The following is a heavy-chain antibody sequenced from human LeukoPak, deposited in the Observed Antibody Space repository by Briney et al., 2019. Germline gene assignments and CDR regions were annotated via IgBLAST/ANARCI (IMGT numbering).Heavy chain of an antibody. Sequence: SETLSLTCTISRGSISSYYWSWIRQPPGKGLEWIGYVYYSGTTNYNPSLKSRVTILIDTSKNQFSLKLNSVTAADTAMYYYARGKAAAGSYYFNSWGQGTLVTVSS. D-gene: IGHD6-25*01. V-gene: IGHV4-59*01. J-gene: IGHJ4*02. CDR2: VYYSGTT. CDR1: RGSISSYY. CDR3: ARGKAAAGSYYFNS.